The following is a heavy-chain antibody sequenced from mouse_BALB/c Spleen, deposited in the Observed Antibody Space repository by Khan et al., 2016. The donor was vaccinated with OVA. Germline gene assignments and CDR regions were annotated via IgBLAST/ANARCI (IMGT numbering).Heavy chain of an antibody. D-gene: IGHD2-14*01. CDR3: ARGYDFFAY. Sequence: VQLKQSGPDLVKPGASVKMSCKASGYSFTGYYMNWVKQSHGKSLECIGRINPNTGNTNYNQKCKGKVVFIVDTSSSTVYMELRSLTSEDSAVYYCARGYDFFAYWGQGTLVTVSA. CDR1: GYSFTGYY. J-gene: IGHJ3*01. CDR2: INPNTGNT. V-gene: IGHV1-26*01.